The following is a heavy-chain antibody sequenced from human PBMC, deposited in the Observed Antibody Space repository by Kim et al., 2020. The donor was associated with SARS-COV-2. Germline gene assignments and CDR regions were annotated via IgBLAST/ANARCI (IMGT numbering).Heavy chain of an antibody. Sequence: KYYADSVKGRFTISRDNSKNTLYLQMNSLRAEDTAVYYCAREGLVVGYDYWGQGTLVTVSS. V-gene: IGHV3-33*01. D-gene: IGHD2-2*01. J-gene: IGHJ4*02. CDR2: K. CDR3: AREGLVVGYDY.